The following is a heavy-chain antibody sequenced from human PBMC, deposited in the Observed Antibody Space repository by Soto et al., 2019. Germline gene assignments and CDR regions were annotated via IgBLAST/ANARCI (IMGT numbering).Heavy chain of an antibody. D-gene: IGHD1-26*01. CDR1: GDAFTKLG. CDR3: AAGYSGRYSRFDF. Sequence: GASVKVSCKASGDAFTKLGCTWVRQAPGQGLEWVGQFIPSFGTAKYAPRFQGRVTIGADESTSIAFIELTSLRNEDTAMYYCAAGYSGRYSRFDFWGQGTPVTVSS. V-gene: IGHV1-69*13. CDR2: FIPSFGTA. J-gene: IGHJ4*02.